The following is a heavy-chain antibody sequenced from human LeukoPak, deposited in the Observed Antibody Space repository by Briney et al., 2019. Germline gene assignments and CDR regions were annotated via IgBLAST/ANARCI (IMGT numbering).Heavy chain of an antibody. Sequence: SVKVSCKASGGTFNSYGISWVRQAPGQGLEWMGRFIPLLNIANYAQKFQGRVTITADKSTSTAYMEVSSLRSEDTAVYSCAREVFTRWGAAVYFDYWGQGTLVTASS. V-gene: IGHV1-69*04. CDR3: AREVFTRWGAAVYFDY. J-gene: IGHJ4*02. D-gene: IGHD1-26*01. CDR2: FIPLLNIA. CDR1: GGTFNSYG.